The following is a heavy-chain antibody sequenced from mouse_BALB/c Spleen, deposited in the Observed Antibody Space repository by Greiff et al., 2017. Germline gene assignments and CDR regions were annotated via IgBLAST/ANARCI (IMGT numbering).Heavy chain of an antibody. Sequence: EVQGVESGGDLVKPGGSLKLSCAASGFTFSSYGMSWVRQTPDKRLEWVATISSGGSYTYYPDSVKGRFTISRDNAKNTLYLQMSSLKSEDTAMYYCAKHYYGSSCFDYWGQGTTLTVSS. CDR1: GFTFSSYG. D-gene: IGHD1-1*01. CDR3: AKHYYGSSCFDY. J-gene: IGHJ2*01. V-gene: IGHV5-6*01. CDR2: ISSGGSYT.